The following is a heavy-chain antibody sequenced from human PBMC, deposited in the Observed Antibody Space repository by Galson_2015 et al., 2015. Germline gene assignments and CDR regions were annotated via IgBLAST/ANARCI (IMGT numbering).Heavy chain of an antibody. Sequence: SLRLSCAASGFSFADYAMHWVRQVPGKGLEWVSGISWNSDDMIYGDSVKGRFTISRDNAKNSLYLQMNSLRPDDTAFYYCATRSDHREFDNWGQGTLVTVSS. J-gene: IGHJ4*02. D-gene: IGHD6-25*01. V-gene: IGHV3-9*01. CDR3: ATRSDHREFDN. CDR2: ISWNSDDM. CDR1: GFSFADYA.